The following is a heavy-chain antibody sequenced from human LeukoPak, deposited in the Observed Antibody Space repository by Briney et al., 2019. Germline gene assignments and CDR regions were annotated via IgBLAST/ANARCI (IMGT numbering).Heavy chain of an antibody. D-gene: IGHD3-22*01. Sequence: PSETLSLTCTVSGGSIGSYYWSWIRQPPGEGLEWIGYIYYSGSTNYNPSLKSRVTISVDTSKNQFSLKLSSVTAADTAVYYCARIKNYYDSSGYDYWGQGTLVTVSS. CDR1: GGSIGSYY. CDR3: ARIKNYYDSSGYDY. V-gene: IGHV4-59*01. CDR2: IYYSGST. J-gene: IGHJ4*02.